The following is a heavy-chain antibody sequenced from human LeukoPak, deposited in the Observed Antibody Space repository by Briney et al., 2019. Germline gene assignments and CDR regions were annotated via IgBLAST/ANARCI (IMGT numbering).Heavy chain of an antibody. CDR2: IYYSGRT. D-gene: IGHD2-15*01. J-gene: IGHJ6*03. Sequence: PSETLSLTCTVSYGSISDISYYWGWIRQPPGKGLEWIGSIYYSGRTYYNSSLKSRVTISVDTSKNQFSLKVTSVTAADTAVYYCASVLRYCSGGNCYSGGLGYMDVWGKGTTVTISS. CDR3: ASVLRYCSGGNCYSGGLGYMDV. V-gene: IGHV4-39*07. CDR1: YGSISDISYY.